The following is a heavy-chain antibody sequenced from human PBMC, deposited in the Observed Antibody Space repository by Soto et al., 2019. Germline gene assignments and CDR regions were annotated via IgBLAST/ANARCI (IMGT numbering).Heavy chain of an antibody. D-gene: IGHD4-17*01. V-gene: IGHV4-30-2*01. Sequence: QLQLQESGSGLVKPSQTLSLTCAVSGGSISSGGYSWSWIRQAPGKDLEWIGYIYHSGSTYYNPSLKGRVTISVDRSKNQFSLKLTSVTAADTAVYYCARGPVGMTMVTTHFDYWGQGTLVTVSS. CDR3: ARGPVGMTMVTTHFDY. CDR2: IYHSGST. J-gene: IGHJ4*02. CDR1: GGSISSGGYS.